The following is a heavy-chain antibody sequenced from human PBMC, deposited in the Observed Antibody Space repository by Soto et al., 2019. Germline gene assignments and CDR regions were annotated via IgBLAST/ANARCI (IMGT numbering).Heavy chain of an antibody. CDR3: ARRAKTATTNWGAFDI. V-gene: IGHV3-23*01. J-gene: IGHJ3*02. Sequence: SGGGLVQPGGSLRLSCAASGFTFSTYVMNWVRQAPGKGLEWVSTISYSADKTFYADSVKGRFTISRDNSRDTLFLQMNSLRADDAALYYCARRAKTATTNWGAFDIWGQGTMVTVSS. CDR1: GFTFSTYV. D-gene: IGHD1-7*01. CDR2: ISYSADKT.